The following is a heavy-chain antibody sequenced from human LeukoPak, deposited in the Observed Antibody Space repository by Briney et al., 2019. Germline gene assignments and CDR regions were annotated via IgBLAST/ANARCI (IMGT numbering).Heavy chain of an antibody. CDR1: GGSISSGGYS. V-gene: IGHV4-30-2*01. J-gene: IGHJ4*02. Sequence: SETLSLTCAVSGGSISSGGYSWSWIRQPPGKGLEWIGYIYHSGSTYYNPSLKSRVTISVDRSKNQFSLKLSSVTAADTAVYYCARRAPWGYGSGSYRGGYYFDYWGQGTLVTVSS. D-gene: IGHD3-10*01. CDR3: ARRAPWGYGSGSYRGGYYFDY. CDR2: IYHSGST.